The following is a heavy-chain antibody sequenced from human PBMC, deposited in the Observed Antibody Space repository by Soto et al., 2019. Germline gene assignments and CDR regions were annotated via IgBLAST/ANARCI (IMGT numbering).Heavy chain of an antibody. D-gene: IGHD6-19*01. CDR3: AKGRGSGWAWYFDN. CDR1: GFTFKESA. J-gene: IGHJ4*02. CDR2: ISDTGAST. V-gene: IGHV3-23*01. Sequence: EVRLLEAGGGLKQPGGSLRLSCAASGFTFKESAMNWVRQAPGKGLEWVASISDTGASTWYAESVRGRLSISRDNSKNTLYLQMNSLRGEATAVYYCAKGRGSGWAWYFDNWGQGTLVTVSS.